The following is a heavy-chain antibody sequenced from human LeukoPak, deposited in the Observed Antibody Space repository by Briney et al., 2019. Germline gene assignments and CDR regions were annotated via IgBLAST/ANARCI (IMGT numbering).Heavy chain of an antibody. D-gene: IGHD2-2*01. CDR3: ARAGGYCSSTSCYVTSYYYYGMDV. CDR1: GYTFTDYA. Sequence: ASVKVSCKASGYTFTDYAMNWVRQAPGQGLEWMGWINTKTGNPTYVQGFTGRFVFSFDTSVNTAYLQISSLKAEDTAVYYCARAGGYCSSTSCYVTSYYYYGMDVWGQGTTVTVSS. CDR2: INTKTGNP. J-gene: IGHJ6*02. V-gene: IGHV7-4-1*02.